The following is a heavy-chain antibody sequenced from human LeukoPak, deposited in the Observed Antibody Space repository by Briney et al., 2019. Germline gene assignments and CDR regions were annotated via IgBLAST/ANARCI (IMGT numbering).Heavy chain of an antibody. V-gene: IGHV4-34*01. CDR1: GGSFSGYY. D-gene: IGHD2-15*01. J-gene: IGHJ3*02. CDR2: INHSGST. Sequence: SETLSLTCAVYGGSFSGYYWSWIRQPPGKGLEWIGEINHSGSTNYNPSLKSRVTISVDTSKNQFSLKLSSVTAADTAVCYCARAPYCSGGSCYWESKPYAFDIWGQGTMVTVSS. CDR3: ARAPYCSGGSCYWESKPYAFDI.